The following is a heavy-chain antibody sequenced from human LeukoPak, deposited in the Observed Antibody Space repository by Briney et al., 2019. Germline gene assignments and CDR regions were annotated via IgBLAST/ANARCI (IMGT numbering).Heavy chain of an antibody. Sequence: GSLRLSCVGSGITSSGFELNWVRQAPGKGLDWVSYISDDGSTKTYGDSVEGRFTISRDNAKNTLSLQMNSLRLEDTGVYYCSRRFRDWGRGILVTVSS. J-gene: IGHJ4*02. V-gene: IGHV3-48*03. CDR2: ISDDGSTK. CDR1: GITSSGFE. CDR3: SRRFRD.